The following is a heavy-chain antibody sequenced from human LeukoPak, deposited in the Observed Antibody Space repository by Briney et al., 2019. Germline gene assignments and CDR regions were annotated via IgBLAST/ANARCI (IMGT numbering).Heavy chain of an antibody. CDR3: ARDKGYCTNGVCLGSNWFDP. V-gene: IGHV1-2*02. J-gene: IGHJ5*02. CDR2: TNPNSGGT. D-gene: IGHD2-8*01. CDR1: GYNFTGYY. Sequence: GASVKVSCKASGYNFTGYYMHWVRQAPGQGLEWMGWTNPNSGGTNYAQKFQGRATMTRDTSISTAYMELSRLRSDDTAVYYCARDKGYCTNGVCLGSNWFDPWGQGTLVTVSS.